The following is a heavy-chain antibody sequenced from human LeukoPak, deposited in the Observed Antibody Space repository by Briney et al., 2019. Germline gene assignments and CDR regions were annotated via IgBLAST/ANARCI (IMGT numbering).Heavy chain of an antibody. Sequence: ASVKVSCKASGYTFTSYGISWVRQAPGQGLEWMGWISAYNGNTNYAQKLQGRVTMTTDTSTSTAYMELRSLRSDDTAVYYCARDPSLVGAEFAYYYYYMDVWGKGTTVTVSS. CDR1: GYTFTSYG. CDR3: ARDPSLVGAEFAYYYYYMDV. D-gene: IGHD1-26*01. V-gene: IGHV1-18*01. J-gene: IGHJ6*03. CDR2: ISAYNGNT.